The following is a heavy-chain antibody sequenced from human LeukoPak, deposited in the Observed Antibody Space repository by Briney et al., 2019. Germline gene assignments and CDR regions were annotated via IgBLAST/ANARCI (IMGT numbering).Heavy chain of an antibody. Sequence: GGSLRLSCAASGFTFGSYGMHWVRQAPGKGLEWVTFIRNDGSNKYYADSVKGRFTISRDNSKNTLYLQMNTLRAEDTAVYYCAKGVKHIVVVTARHYFDYWGQGTLVTVSS. CDR1: GFTFGSYG. J-gene: IGHJ4*02. D-gene: IGHD2-21*02. V-gene: IGHV3-30*02. CDR2: IRNDGSNK. CDR3: AKGVKHIVVVTARHYFDY.